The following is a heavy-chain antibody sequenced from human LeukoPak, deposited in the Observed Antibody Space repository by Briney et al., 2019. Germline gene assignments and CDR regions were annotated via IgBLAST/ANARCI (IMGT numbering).Heavy chain of an antibody. J-gene: IGHJ6*03. CDR2: MNPNSGNT. CDR1: GYTFTSYD. D-gene: IGHD3-16*01. CDR3: ARDRGESTSDYYYYYMDV. Sequence: ASVKVSCKASGYTFTSYDINWVRQATGQGLEWMGWMNPNSGNTGYAQKFQGRVTMTRNTSISTTYMELSSLRSEDTAVYYCARDRGESTSDYYYYYMDVWGKGTTVTVSS. V-gene: IGHV1-8*01.